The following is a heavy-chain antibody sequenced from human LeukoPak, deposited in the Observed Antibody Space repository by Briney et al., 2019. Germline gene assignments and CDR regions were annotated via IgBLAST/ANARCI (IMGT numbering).Heavy chain of an antibody. CDR1: GFTFSSYS. Sequence: GGSLRLSCAASGFTFSSYSMNWVRQAPGKGLEWVSYTSSSSSTIYYADSVKGRFTISRDNAKNSLYLQMNSLRDEDTAVYYCARDGGLGDYVWGSYRYTGFRNFDYWGQGTLVTVSS. V-gene: IGHV3-48*02. D-gene: IGHD3-16*02. J-gene: IGHJ4*02. CDR3: ARDGGLGDYVWGSYRYTGFRNFDY. CDR2: TSSSSSTI.